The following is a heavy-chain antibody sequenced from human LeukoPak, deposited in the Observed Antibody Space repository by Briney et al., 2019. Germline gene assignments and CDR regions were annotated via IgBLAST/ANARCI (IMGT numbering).Heavy chain of an antibody. CDR1: GGSISSSSYY. J-gene: IGHJ5*02. V-gene: IGHV4-39*07. D-gene: IGHD3-10*01. Sequence: SETLSLTCTVSGGSISSSSYYWGWIRQPPGKGLEWIGSIYYSGSTYCNPSLKSRVTISVDTSKNQFSLKLSSVTAADTAVYYCARDLGAYGSGSSPYPWGQGTLVTVSS. CDR3: ARDLGAYGSGSSPYP. CDR2: IYYSGST.